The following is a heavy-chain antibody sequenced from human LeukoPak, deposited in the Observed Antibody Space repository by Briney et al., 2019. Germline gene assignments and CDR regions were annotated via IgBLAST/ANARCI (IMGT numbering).Heavy chain of an antibody. CDR2: ISGSGGST. Sequence: PGGSLRLSCAASGFTFSSYAMSWVRQAPGKGLEWASAISGSGGSTYYADSVKGRFTISRDNAKNSLYLQMNSLRAEDTAVYYCARDYSSGWHYYYYGMDVWGQGTTVTVSS. J-gene: IGHJ6*02. CDR3: ARDYSSGWHYYYYGMDV. V-gene: IGHV3-23*01. CDR1: GFTFSSYA. D-gene: IGHD6-19*01.